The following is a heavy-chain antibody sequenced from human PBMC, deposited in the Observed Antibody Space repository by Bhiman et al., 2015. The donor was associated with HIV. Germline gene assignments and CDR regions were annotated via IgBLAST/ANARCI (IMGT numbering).Heavy chain of an antibody. V-gene: IGHV3-21*03. J-gene: IGHJ3*02. D-gene: IGHD3-10*01. CDR3: ARVGFGDLPLNAFDI. CDR2: ISISSSYI. Sequence: EVQLVESGGGLVKPGGSLRLSCAASGFTFSTYNMNWVRQAPGKGLEWVSSISISSSYIYYADSLKGRFTISRDNAKNSLYLQMNSLRAEDTAVYYCARVGFGDLPLNAFDIWAKGQWSPSLQ. CDR1: GFTFSTYN.